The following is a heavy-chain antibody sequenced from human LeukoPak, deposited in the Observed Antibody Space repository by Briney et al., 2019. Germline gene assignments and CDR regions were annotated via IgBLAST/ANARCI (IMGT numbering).Heavy chain of an antibody. CDR2: IYYSGST. Sequence: KSSETLSLTCTVTGGSISSYYWSWIRQPPGKGLEWIGYIYYSGSTNYNPSLKSRVTISVDTSKNQFSLKLSSVTAADTAVYYCARHIDHDSSGYNQRFDYWGQGTLVTVSS. CDR3: ARHIDHDSSGYNQRFDY. J-gene: IGHJ4*02. D-gene: IGHD3-22*01. CDR1: GGSISSYY. V-gene: IGHV4-59*08.